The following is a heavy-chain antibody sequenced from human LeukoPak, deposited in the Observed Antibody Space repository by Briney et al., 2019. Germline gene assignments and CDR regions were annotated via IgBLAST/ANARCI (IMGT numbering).Heavy chain of an antibody. J-gene: IGHJ4*02. CDR1: GDSISTNYSY. V-gene: IGHV4-39*01. CDR3: ARHQGQWLILYYFDY. D-gene: IGHD6-19*01. CDR2: IHYSGST. Sequence: PSETLSLTCTVSGDSISTNYSYWGWSRQPPGKGLEWIGSIHYSGSTYYNPSLKSRVTMSVDTSTNQFSLKVTSVTATDTAAYYCARHQGQWLILYYFDYRGQGSVVTVSS.